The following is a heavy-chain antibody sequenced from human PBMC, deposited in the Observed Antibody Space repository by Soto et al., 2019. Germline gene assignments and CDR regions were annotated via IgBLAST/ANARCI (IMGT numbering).Heavy chain of an antibody. CDR2: INAGNGNT. J-gene: IGHJ5*02. CDR1: GYTFTRYA. D-gene: IGHD6-19*01. V-gene: IGHV1-3*01. Sequence: ASVQVSCKASGYTFTRYAMHWVRQAPGQRLEWMGWINAGNGNTKYSQKFQGRVTITRDTSASTAYMELSSLRSEDTAVYYCARKYSSGWYWFDPWGQGTLVTVSS. CDR3: ARKYSSGWYWFDP.